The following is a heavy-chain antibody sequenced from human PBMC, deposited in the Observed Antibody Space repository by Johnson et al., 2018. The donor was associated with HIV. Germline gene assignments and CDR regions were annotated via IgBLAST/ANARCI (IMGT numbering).Heavy chain of an antibody. CDR3: ARGSWSSGSYGIWYAFDI. CDR2: ISYDGSNK. V-gene: IGHV3-30*04. D-gene: IGHD1-26*01. J-gene: IGHJ3*02. CDR1: GFTFSSYA. Sequence: VQLVESGGGVVQPGRSLRLSCAASGFTFSSYAMHWVRQAPAKGLQWVAVISYDGSNKYYADSVKGRFTISRDNSKNTLYLQMNSLRAEDTAVYYCARGSWSSGSYGIWYAFDIWGQGTKVTVSS.